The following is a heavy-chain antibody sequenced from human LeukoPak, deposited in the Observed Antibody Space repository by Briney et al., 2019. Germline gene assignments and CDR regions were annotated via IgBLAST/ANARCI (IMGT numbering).Heavy chain of an antibody. CDR3: ARTSTGTRGGYDV. CDR2: INPNSGNT. V-gene: IGHV1-8*01. J-gene: IGHJ4*02. CDR1: GYTFTSYD. D-gene: IGHD1-1*01. Sequence: ASVKVSCKASGYTFTSYDINWVRQASGQGLEWVGWINPNSGNTGFTQKFQGRVTVTRSTSISTAYMELSSLTSDDTAVYYCARTSTGTRGGYDVWGQGTLVTVSS.